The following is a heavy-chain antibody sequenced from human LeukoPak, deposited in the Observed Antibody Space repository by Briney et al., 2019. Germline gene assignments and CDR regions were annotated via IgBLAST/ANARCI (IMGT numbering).Heavy chain of an antibody. V-gene: IGHV4-39*01. CDR2: IYYSGST. Sequence: LETLSLTCTVSGGSISSSSYYWGWIRQPPGKGLEWIGSIYYSGSTYYNPSLKSRVTISVDTSKNQFSLKLSSVTAADTAVYYCARLPGRSSPQSWFDPLGRGTLVTVSS. J-gene: IGHJ5*02. CDR3: ARLPGRSSPQSWFDP. CDR1: GGSISSSSYY. D-gene: IGHD2-2*01.